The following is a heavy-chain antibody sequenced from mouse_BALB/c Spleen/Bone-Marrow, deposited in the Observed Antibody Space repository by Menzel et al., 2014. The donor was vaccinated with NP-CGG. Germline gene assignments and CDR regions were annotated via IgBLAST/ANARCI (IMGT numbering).Heavy chain of an antibody. CDR2: INPTSGYT. CDR3: ARPRYFDY. Sequence: VQLQQSAAELARPGASVKMSCKASGYTFTSYTIRWVKQRPGQGLEWIGYINPTSGYTEYNQKFKDKTTLTADKSSSTAYMQLSSLKSEDSAVYYCARPRYFDYWGQGTTLTVSS. J-gene: IGHJ2*01. CDR1: GYTFTSYT. V-gene: IGHV1-4*02.